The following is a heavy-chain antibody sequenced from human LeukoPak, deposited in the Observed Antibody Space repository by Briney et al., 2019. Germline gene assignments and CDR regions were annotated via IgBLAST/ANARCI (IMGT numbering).Heavy chain of an antibody. D-gene: IGHD2/OR15-2a*01. CDR3: ASFYRFDY. J-gene: IGHJ4*02. Sequence: PGGSLRLSCTTSGLTFSTSGFNWVRQAPGKGLEWVASIGPTGFDRYHADSIKGRFTISRDNANNFLYLQMDSLRAEDTAVYYCASFYRFDYWGQGTLVTVSS. CDR2: IGPTGFDR. V-gene: IGHV3-21*06. CDR1: GLTFSTSG.